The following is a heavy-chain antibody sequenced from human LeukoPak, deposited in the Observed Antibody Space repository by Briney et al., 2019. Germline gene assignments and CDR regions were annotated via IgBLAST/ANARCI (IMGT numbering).Heavy chain of an antibody. Sequence: PWETLSLTCTVSGASISSYYWSWIGQPAGKGLEWIGRIYTSGSTNYNPSLKSRVTMSVDTSKNQFSLKLSSVTAADTAVYYCARDGWLGDPSRFDYWGQGTLVTVSS. D-gene: IGHD4-17*01. CDR1: GASISSYY. CDR3: ARDGWLGDPSRFDY. V-gene: IGHV4-4*07. J-gene: IGHJ4*02. CDR2: IYTSGST.